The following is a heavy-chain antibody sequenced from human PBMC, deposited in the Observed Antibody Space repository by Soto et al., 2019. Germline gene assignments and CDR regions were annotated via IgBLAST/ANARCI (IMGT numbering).Heavy chain of an antibody. V-gene: IGHV3-15*01. D-gene: IGHD3-22*01. CDR3: TTDLYYYDSSGYYYFDY. CDR1: GFTLSSYW. CDR2: IKSKTDGGTT. Sequence: GGSLRLSCEASGFTLSSYWMSWIRQAPGKGLEWVGRIKSKTDGGTTDYAAPVKGRFTISRDDSKNTLYLQMNSLKTEDTAVYYCTTDLYYYDSSGYYYFDYWGQGTLVTVSS. J-gene: IGHJ4*02.